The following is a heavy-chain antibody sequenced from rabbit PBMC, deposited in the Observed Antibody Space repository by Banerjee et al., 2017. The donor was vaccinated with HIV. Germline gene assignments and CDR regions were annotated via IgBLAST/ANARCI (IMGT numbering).Heavy chain of an antibody. J-gene: IGHJ4*01. D-gene: IGHD8-1*01. CDR3: ARDAGSYYLLNL. CDR1: GFSFSSGYW. V-gene: IGHV1S45*01. Sequence: QEQLVESGGGLVQPGASLTLTCTASGFSFSSGYWICWVRQASGKGLEWIGCIGAGSGATYYASWAKGRFTISKTSSTTVALQMTSLTAADTATYFCARDAGSYYLLNLWGPGTLVTVS. CDR2: IGAGSGAT.